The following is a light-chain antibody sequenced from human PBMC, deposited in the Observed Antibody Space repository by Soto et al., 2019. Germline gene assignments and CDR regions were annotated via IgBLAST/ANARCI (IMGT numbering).Light chain of an antibody. CDR2: DVS. J-gene: IGLJ2*01. V-gene: IGLV2-14*01. CDR1: SSDVGNYNY. Sequence: QSALTQPASVSGSPGQSITISCTGTSSDVGNYNYVSWYQQHPGKVPKLIIYDVSHRPSGVSNRFSGSKSANTASLTISGLQAEDEADYYCSSYTTENTLVVGGGTKLTVL. CDR3: SSYTTENTLV.